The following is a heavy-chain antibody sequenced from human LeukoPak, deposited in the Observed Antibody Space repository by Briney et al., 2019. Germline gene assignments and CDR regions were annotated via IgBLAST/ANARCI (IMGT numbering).Heavy chain of an antibody. CDR2: IYYSGST. CDR3: ASSGYYDILTGQEYYYMDV. V-gene: IGHV4-39*07. CDR1: GVSIGSSNSY. D-gene: IGHD3-9*01. J-gene: IGHJ6*03. Sequence: SETLSLTCTVSGVSIGSSNSYWGWIRQPPGKGLEWIGSIYYSGSTYYNPSLKSRVTISVDTSKNQFSLKLSSVTAADTAVYYCASSGYYDILTGQEYYYMDVWGKGTTVTVSS.